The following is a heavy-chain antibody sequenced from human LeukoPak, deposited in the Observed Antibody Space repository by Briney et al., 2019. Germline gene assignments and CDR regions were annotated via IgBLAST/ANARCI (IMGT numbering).Heavy chain of an antibody. V-gene: IGHV3-23*01. CDR1: GLPFSSYA. J-gene: IGHJ5*02. CDR3: AKDGDHYYGSGSYYIPPHWFDP. Sequence: GGSLRLPCAASGLPFSSYAMSWVRQAPGKGLEWVSAISGSGGSTYYADSVKGRFTISRDNSKNTLYLQMNSLRAEDTAVYYCAKDGDHYYGSGSYYIPPHWFDPWGQGTLVTVSS. D-gene: IGHD3-10*01. CDR2: ISGSGGST.